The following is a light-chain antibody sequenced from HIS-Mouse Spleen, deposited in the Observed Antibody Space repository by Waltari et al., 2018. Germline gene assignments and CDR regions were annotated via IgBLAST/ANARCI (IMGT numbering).Light chain of an antibody. V-gene: IGLV4-69*01. CDR1: SGHSSSA. J-gene: IGLJ2*01. Sequence: QLVLTQSPSASASLGASVKLTCTLSSGHSSSAISWHQQPPEKGPRYLMKLNSDGSHSKGDGIPDRFSGSSSGAERYLTISSLQSEDEADYYCQTWGTGIRVFGGGTKLTVL. CDR3: QTWGTGIRV. CDR2: LNSDGSH.